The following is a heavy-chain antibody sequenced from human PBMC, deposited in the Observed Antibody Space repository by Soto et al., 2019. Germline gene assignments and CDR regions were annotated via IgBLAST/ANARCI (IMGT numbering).Heavy chain of an antibody. CDR3: AKRGTYYFDY. CDR1: GFTFSSYA. V-gene: IGHV3-23*01. D-gene: IGHD2-15*01. CDR2: ITNSGGGA. Sequence: GGSLRLSCAASGFTFSSYAMSWVRQAPGKGLEWVSSITNSGGGAFYADSVKGRFTISRDNSKNTLYLQMNSLRAEDTAVYYCAKRGTYYFDYWGQGALVTVSS. J-gene: IGHJ4*02.